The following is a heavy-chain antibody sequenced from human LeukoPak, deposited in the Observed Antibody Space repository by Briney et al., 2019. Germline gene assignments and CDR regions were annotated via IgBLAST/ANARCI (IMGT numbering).Heavy chain of an antibody. Sequence: ASVKDSCKGSGYTFTSYGNNWVGQDAGEGLEGMGWISSYNGNTNYAQKLQGRVTMTTDTSTSTAYMELRSLRSDDPAVYYCARDQKYYYYGMDVWGQGTTVTVSS. CDR1: GYTFTSYG. V-gene: IGHV1-18*01. CDR2: ISSYNGNT. CDR3: ARDQKYYYYGMDV. J-gene: IGHJ6*02.